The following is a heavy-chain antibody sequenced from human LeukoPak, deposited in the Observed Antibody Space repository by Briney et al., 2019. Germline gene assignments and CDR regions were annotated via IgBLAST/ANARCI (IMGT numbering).Heavy chain of an antibody. V-gene: IGHV4-39*07. CDR1: GGSISSSSYY. Sequence: PSETLSLTCTVSGGSISSSSYYWGWIRQPPGKGLEWIGSIYYSGSTYYNPSLKSRVTISVDTSKNQFSLKLSSVTAADTAVYYCAREAGYFDWLLPSYYFDSWGQGPLVTVS. J-gene: IGHJ4*02. D-gene: IGHD3-9*01. CDR3: AREAGYFDWLLPSYYFDS. CDR2: IYYSGST.